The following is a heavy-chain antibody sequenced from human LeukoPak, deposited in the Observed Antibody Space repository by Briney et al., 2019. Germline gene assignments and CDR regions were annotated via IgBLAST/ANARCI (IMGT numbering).Heavy chain of an antibody. Sequence: GGSLRLSCAASGFALSTYWMYWVRQAPEKGLVWVSRINPDGSSTAYADSVKGRFTISRDNAKNTLFLQMNSLRAEDTAIYYCSSLYSPAGLHIWGQGTVVTVSS. CDR2: INPDGSST. D-gene: IGHD5-12*01. CDR3: SSLYSPAGLHI. V-gene: IGHV3-74*01. CDR1: GFALSTYW. J-gene: IGHJ3*02.